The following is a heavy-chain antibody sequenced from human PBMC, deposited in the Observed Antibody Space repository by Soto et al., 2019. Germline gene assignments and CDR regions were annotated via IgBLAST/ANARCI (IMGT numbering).Heavy chain of an antibody. D-gene: IGHD2-15*01. V-gene: IGHV1-2*02. J-gene: IGHJ3*02. CDR1: GYTFTGYY. CDR2: ISPNSGST. CDR3: ARYCSSVSCYDEI. Sequence: GASVKVSCKASGYTFTGYYIHWVRQAPGQGLEWMGWISPNSGSTNYAQKFQGRVTMTKDTSISTTYMDLSRLRSDDTAVYYCARYCSSVSCYDEIWGQGTMVTVSS.